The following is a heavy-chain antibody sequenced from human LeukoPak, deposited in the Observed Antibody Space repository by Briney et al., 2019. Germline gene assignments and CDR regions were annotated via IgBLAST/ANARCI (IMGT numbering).Heavy chain of an antibody. Sequence: PSETLSLTCAVSGGSISSYYWSWIRQPPGRGLEWIGSIHYSESTSYNSSLKSRVTMSIDTSKNQFSLKLSSVTPAGTAVYYCARQVYSSSWSYYFEYWGQGILVTVSS. CDR3: ARQVYSSSWSYYFEY. J-gene: IGHJ4*02. CDR2: IHYSEST. CDR1: GGSISSYY. V-gene: IGHV4-59*01. D-gene: IGHD6-13*01.